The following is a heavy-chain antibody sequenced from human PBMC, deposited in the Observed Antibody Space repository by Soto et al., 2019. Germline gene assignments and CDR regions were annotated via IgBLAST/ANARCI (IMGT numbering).Heavy chain of an antibody. CDR2: IYYSGST. CDR1: GGSISSYY. D-gene: IGHD5-18*01. CDR3: ARDGRGYSYGYYYYYGMDV. Sequence: SETLSLTCTVSGGSISSYYWIWIRQPPGKGLEWIGYIYYSGSTNYNPSLKSRVTISVDTSKNQFSLKLSSVTAADTAVYYCARDGRGYSYGYYYYYGMDVWGQGTTVTVSS. J-gene: IGHJ6*02. V-gene: IGHV4-59*01.